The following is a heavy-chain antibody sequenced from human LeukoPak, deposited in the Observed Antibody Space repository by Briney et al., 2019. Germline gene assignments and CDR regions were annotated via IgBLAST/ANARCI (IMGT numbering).Heavy chain of an antibody. CDR2: IRYDGSNK. V-gene: IGHV3-30*02. CDR1: GFTFSSYG. D-gene: IGHD4-17*01. CDR3: AKGALDGDYLDH. J-gene: IGHJ4*02. Sequence: TGGSLRLSCAASGFTFSSYGMHRVRQAPGKGLEWVAFIRYDGSNKYYADSVKGRFTISRDNSKNTLYLQMNSLRAEDTAVYYCAKGALDGDYLDHWGQGTLVTVSS.